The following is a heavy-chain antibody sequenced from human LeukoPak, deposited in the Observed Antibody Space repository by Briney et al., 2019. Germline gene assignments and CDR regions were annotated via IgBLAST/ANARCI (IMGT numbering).Heavy chain of an antibody. V-gene: IGHV3-23*01. Sequence: GGSLRLSCAASGFTFSSYAMSWVRQAPGKGLEWVSAISGSGGSTYYADSVKGRFTISRDNSKNTLYLQMNSLRAEDTAVYYGAKDLLGDGYNSVWGQGTLVTVSS. CDR2: ISGSGGST. D-gene: IGHD5-24*01. J-gene: IGHJ4*02. CDR1: GFTFSSYA. CDR3: AKDLLGDGYNSV.